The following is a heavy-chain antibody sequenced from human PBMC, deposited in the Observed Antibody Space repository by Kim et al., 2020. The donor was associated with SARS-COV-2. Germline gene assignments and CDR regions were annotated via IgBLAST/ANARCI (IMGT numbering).Heavy chain of an antibody. CDR3: ARVVEMATRNPSYFDY. Sequence: SVKVSCKASGGTFSSYAISWVRQAPGQGLEWMGGIIPIFGTANYAQKFQGRVTITADESTSTAYMELSSLRSEDTAVYYCARVVEMATRNPSYFDYWGQGTLVTVSS. D-gene: IGHD5-12*01. V-gene: IGHV1-69*13. CDR2: IIPIFGTA. CDR1: GGTFSSYA. J-gene: IGHJ4*02.